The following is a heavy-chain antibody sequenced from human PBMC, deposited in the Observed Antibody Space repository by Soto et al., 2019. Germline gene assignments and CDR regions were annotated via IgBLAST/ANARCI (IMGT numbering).Heavy chain of an antibody. CDR1: GGSISSYD. V-gene: IGHV4-59*01. D-gene: IGHD2-15*01. CDR2: IYYSGCT. J-gene: IGHJ6*02. Sequence: PSETLSLTGTVSGGSISSYDCSWIRQPPGKGLEWIGYIYYSGCTNYNPSLKSRVTISVDTSKNQFSLKLSSVTAADTAVYYCARVGILGYYYGMDVCGQGTTVAVSS. CDR3: ARVGILGYYYGMDV.